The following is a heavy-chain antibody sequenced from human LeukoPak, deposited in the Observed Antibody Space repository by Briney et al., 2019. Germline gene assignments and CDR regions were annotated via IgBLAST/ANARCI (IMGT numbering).Heavy chain of an antibody. D-gene: IGHD2-21*01. Sequence: GGSLRLSCAASGFIFSDYTMNWVRLAPGKGLEWVSSISGSSNYIYYADSVKGRFTISRGNAKNSLYLQMNSLRVEDTAVYYCARDESGDNDAFDIWGQGTMVTVSS. J-gene: IGHJ3*02. CDR2: ISGSSNYI. CDR3: ARDESGDNDAFDI. V-gene: IGHV3-21*01. CDR1: GFIFSDYT.